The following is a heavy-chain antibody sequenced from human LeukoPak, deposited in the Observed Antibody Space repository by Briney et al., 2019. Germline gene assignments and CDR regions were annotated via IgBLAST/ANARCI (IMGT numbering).Heavy chain of an antibody. Sequence: GGSLRLSCVGAGFPFSDFHMSWIRQAPGKGLEWVSYITSGGGFKYYADSVKGRFSISRDDSKNSVFLPMNSLRVEDTAVYYCARVRPGSSGSYYRTSWGQGTLVTVSS. V-gene: IGHV3-11*04. J-gene: IGHJ4*02. D-gene: IGHD3-22*01. CDR2: ITSGGGFK. CDR1: GFPFSDFH. CDR3: ARVRPGSSGSYYRTS.